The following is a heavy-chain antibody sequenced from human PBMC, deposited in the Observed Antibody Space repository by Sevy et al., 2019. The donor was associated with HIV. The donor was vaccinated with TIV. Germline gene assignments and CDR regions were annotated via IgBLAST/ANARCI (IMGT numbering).Heavy chain of an antibody. CDR1: GYPFTNYG. V-gene: IGHV1-18*04. CDR3: TRVKWSGDAFDI. Sequence: ASVKVSCQASGYPFTNYGISWVRQAPGQGLEWMAWISTYSGNTNYAQKFQGRVTITTDTSTSTVYVELMSLRSDDTALYYCTRVKWSGDAFDIRGQGTLVTVSS. J-gene: IGHJ3*02. CDR2: ISTYSGNT. D-gene: IGHD1-26*01.